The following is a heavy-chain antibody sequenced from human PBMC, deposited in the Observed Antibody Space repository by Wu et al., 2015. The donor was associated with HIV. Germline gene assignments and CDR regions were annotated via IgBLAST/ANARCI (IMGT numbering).Heavy chain of an antibody. Sequence: QVQLVQSGAEVRKPGSSVKVSCKASGGTFSRSGFSWVRQVPGQGFEWMGRIIPIHGAANYAQKFQGRVTITADESTSAAYMELSSLRSEDTAVYYCAREGTYYYDSSGYSADAFDIWAKGQWXPSLQ. J-gene: IGHJ3*02. CDR3: AREGTYYYDSSGYSADAFDI. V-gene: IGHV1-69*11. CDR2: IIPIHGAA. D-gene: IGHD3-22*01. CDR1: GGTFSRSG.